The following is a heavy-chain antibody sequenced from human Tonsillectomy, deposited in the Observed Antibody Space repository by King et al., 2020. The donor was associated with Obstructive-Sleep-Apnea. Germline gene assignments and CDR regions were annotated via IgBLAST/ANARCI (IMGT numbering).Heavy chain of an antibody. CDR3: AKGSAYYYDSSGYYFEDY. V-gene: IGHV3-23*04. J-gene: IGHJ4*02. CDR1: GFTFSSYA. Sequence: QLVQSGGGLVQPGGSLRLSCAASGFTFSSYAMSWVRQAPGKGLEWVSAISGSGGSTYHADSVMGRFTISRDNSRNTLYLQMNSLRAEDTAIYYCAKGSAYYYDSSGYYFEDYWGQGTLVTVSS. CDR2: ISGSGGST. D-gene: IGHD3-22*01.